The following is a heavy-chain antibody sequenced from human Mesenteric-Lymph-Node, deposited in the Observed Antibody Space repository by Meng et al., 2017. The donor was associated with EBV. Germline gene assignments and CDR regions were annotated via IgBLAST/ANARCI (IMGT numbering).Heavy chain of an antibody. J-gene: IGHJ4*02. CDR3: VTDGFESPGD. CDR2: IITVFGTP. D-gene: IGHD3-10*01. CDR1: GGPFSKYG. Sequence: QGRLVRSGVEGRGPGSSVKVSCQASGGPFSKYGISWVRQAPGQGLEWTGGIITVFGTPKYAQKFQGRVTITADESTSTAYMELRSLRSEDTAVYHCVTDGFESPGDWGQGTLVTVSS. V-gene: IGHV1-69*01.